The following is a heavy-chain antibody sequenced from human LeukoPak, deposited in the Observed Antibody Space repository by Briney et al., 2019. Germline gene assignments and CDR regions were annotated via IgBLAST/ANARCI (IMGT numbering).Heavy chain of an antibody. Sequence: GGSLRLSCTVSGFTVSSNCMSWVRQAPGKGLEWVSFIYSDNTLYSDSVKGRFTISRDNSKNTLNLQMNSLRAEDTAVYYCARRGGAYSHPYDYWGQGTLVTVSS. CDR1: GFTVSSNC. CDR3: ARRGGAYSHPYDY. CDR2: IYSDNT. V-gene: IGHV3-53*01. J-gene: IGHJ4*02. D-gene: IGHD4/OR15-4a*01.